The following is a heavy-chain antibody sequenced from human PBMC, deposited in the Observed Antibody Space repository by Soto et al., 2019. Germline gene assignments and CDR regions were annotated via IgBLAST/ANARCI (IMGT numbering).Heavy chain of an antibody. CDR3: NRYNYGRFDY. D-gene: IGHD5-18*01. Sequence: EVPLVESGGDLVKPGGSVRLSCTASGLTVSNAWMSWVRQAPGKGLEWVGRIKSKTDGGTTDYAAPVKGRFTISRDESENTLYLQMNSLKTEDTAVYYCNRYNYGRFDYWGQGTLVTVSS. J-gene: IGHJ4*02. CDR2: IKSKTDGGTT. V-gene: IGHV3-15*01. CDR1: GLTVSNAW.